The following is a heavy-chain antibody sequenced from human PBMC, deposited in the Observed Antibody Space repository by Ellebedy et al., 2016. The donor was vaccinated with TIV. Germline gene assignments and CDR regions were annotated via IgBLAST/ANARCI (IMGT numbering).Heavy chain of an antibody. CDR2: IKQDGNEK. V-gene: IGHV3-7*03. CDR3: AKDTVEMATTDAFDI. CDR1: GFTFSSYW. Sequence: GGSLRLXXVASGFTFSSYWMTWVRQAPGKGLEWVANIKQDGNEKYYVDSVKGRFTISRDNSKNTLYLQMNSLRAEDTAVYYCAKDTVEMATTDAFDIWGQGTMVTVSS. D-gene: IGHD5-24*01. J-gene: IGHJ3*02.